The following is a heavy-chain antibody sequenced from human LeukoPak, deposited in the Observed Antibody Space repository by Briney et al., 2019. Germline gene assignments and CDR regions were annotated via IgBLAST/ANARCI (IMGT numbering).Heavy chain of an antibody. CDR3: ARVYSSSGYSWFDP. J-gene: IGHJ5*02. D-gene: IGHD6-6*01. CDR2: INHSGST. Sequence: PSETLSLTRGVNGVSFSDYYWSWIRQPPGKGLEWIGEINHSGSTNYNPSLKSRVTMSVDTSKNHFSLNLSSVTAADTAVYYCARVYSSSGYSWFDPWGQGTLVTVSS. CDR1: GVSFSDYY. V-gene: IGHV4-34*01.